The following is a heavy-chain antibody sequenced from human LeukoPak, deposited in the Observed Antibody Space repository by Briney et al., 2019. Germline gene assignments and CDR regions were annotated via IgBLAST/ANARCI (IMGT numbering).Heavy chain of an antibody. CDR3: ARVIRIGFGPYYFDY. Sequence: SETLSLTCTVSGGSISSYYWSWIRQPPGKGLEWIRYIYYSGSTNYNPSLKSRVTISVDTSKNQFSLKLSSVTAADTAVYYCARVIRIGFGPYYFDYWGQGTLVTVSS. CDR1: GGSISSYY. CDR2: IYYSGST. V-gene: IGHV4-59*01. J-gene: IGHJ4*02. D-gene: IGHD3-10*01.